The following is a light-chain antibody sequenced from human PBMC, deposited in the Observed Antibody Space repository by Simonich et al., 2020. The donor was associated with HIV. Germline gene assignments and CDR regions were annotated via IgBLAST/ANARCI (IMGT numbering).Light chain of an antibody. CDR2: DVS. V-gene: IGLV2-14*01. Sequence: SALTQPPSAAGAPGQSVTISCTETNSDVGTSNQVSWYQQYPGKAPKRMIYDVSNRPSVVTNRFSGSKSGNTASLTISGLQAEDEADYYCSSYTSSSTHVVFGGGTKLTVL. J-gene: IGLJ2*01. CDR3: SSYTSSSTHVV. CDR1: NSDVGTSNQ.